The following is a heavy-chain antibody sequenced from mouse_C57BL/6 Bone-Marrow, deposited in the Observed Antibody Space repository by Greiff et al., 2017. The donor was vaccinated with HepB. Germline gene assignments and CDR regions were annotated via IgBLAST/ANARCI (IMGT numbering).Heavy chain of an antibody. CDR1: GYTFTNYW. CDR2: IYPGGGYT. D-gene: IGHD2-14*01. Sequence: VQLQESGAELVRPGTSVKMSCKASGYTFTNYWIGWAKQRPGHGLEWIGDIYPGGGYTNYNEKFKGKATLTGDKSSSTAYMQFSSLTSEDSAIYYCARGSVGGTDWYFDGWGTGATVTVAS. J-gene: IGHJ1*03. CDR3: ARGSVGGTDWYFDG. V-gene: IGHV1-63*01.